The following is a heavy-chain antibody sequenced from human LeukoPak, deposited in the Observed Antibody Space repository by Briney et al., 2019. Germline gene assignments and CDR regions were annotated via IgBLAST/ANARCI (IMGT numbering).Heavy chain of an antibody. CDR2: IKQDGNEK. D-gene: IGHD6-13*01. CDR3: AKVDSSTWFRDAFNL. V-gene: IGHV3-7*05. J-gene: IGHJ3*01. Sequence: PGGPLRLTCAASGITCRNKWMSSVRRAQGKGLESLENIKQDGNEKYYVDSVKGRFTISRDNAKNSLYLQMNSLRAEDTAVYYCAKVDSSTWFRDAFNLWGQGTMVIVSS. CDR1: GITCRNKW.